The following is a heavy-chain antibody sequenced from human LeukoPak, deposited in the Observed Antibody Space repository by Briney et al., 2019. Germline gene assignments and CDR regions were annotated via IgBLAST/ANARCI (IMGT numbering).Heavy chain of an antibody. D-gene: IGHD2-2*01. V-gene: IGHV3-30*18. Sequence: GASLRLSCAASGFAFSSFGMHWVRQAPGKGLEWVAFISYDGSDKYNGDSVKGRFTISRDNSKNTLYLQMNSLRAEDTAVYYCAKSKEGRYCSSSSCHEFDYWGQGTVVTVSS. CDR2: ISYDGSDK. CDR1: GFAFSSFG. J-gene: IGHJ4*02. CDR3: AKSKEGRYCSSSSCHEFDY.